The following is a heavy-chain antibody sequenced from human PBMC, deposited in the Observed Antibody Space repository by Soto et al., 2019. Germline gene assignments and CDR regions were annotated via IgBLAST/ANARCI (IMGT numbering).Heavy chain of an antibody. CDR1: GFTFSSYA. V-gene: IGHV3-23*01. CDR3: AKVYGPGMVSWYFDL. D-gene: IGHD3-10*01. Sequence: GGSLRLSCAASGFTFSSYAMSWVRQAPGKGLEWVSAISGSGGSTYYAESVKGRFTISRDNSKNTLYLQMNSLRAEDTAVYYCAKVYGPGMVSWYFDLWGRGTLVTVSS. J-gene: IGHJ2*01. CDR2: ISGSGGST.